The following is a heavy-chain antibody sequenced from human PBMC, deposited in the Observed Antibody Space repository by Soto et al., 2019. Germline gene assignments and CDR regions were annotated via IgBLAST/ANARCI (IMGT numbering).Heavy chain of an antibody. J-gene: IGHJ6*01. D-gene: IGHD2-2*01. V-gene: IGHV1-69*01. CDR3: ARETPSTSAAYFYYGLDV. CDR2: IIPVFGTA. Sequence: QVQLVQSGAEVKKAGSSVKVSCKTSGGTFSSYFINWVRQAPGQGLEWVGGIIPVFGTAYYAERFQGRVTITADESTTTVYTELSSLRSDDTAVYYCARETPSTSAAYFYYGLDVW. CDR1: GGTFSSYF.